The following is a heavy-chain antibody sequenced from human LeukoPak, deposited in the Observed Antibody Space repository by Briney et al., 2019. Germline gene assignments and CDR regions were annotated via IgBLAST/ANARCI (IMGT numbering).Heavy chain of an antibody. D-gene: IGHD1-26*01. CDR3: ERDDPFYSGSNY. V-gene: IGHV4-61*02. CDR1: GGSISSGGYY. Sequence: PSETLSLTCTVSGGSISSGGYYWRWIRQPAGKGLEWIGRFYTSGSTNYNPSLKSRVTISVDTSKNQFSLKLSSVTAADTAVYYCERDDPFYSGSNYWGQGTLVTVSS. J-gene: IGHJ4*02. CDR2: FYTSGST.